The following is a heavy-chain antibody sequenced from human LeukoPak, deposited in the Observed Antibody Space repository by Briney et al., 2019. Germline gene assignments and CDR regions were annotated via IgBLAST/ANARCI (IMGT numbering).Heavy chain of an antibody. D-gene: IGHD6-6*01. CDR1: GGTFSSYA. J-gene: IGHJ5*02. Sequence: SVKVSCKASGGTFSSYAISWVRQAPGQGLEWMGGIIPIFGTANYAQKFQGRVTITADESTSTAYMELSSLRSEDTAVYYCARDLAGYSSSFAFDPWGQGTLVTVSS. CDR3: ARDLAGYSSSFAFDP. V-gene: IGHV1-69*13. CDR2: IIPIFGTA.